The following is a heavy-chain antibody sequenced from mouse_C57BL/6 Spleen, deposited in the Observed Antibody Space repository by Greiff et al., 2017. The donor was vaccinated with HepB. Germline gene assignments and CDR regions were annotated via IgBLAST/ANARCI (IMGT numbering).Heavy chain of an antibody. Sequence: QVQLQQPGAELVKPGASVKLSCKASGYTFTSYWMQWVKQRPGQGLEWIGEIDPSDSYTNYNQKFKGKATLTVDTSSSTAYMQHSSLTSEDSAVYYCARPNYGSSYFDYWGQGTTLTVSS. CDR2: IDPSDSYT. CDR3: ARPNYGSSYFDY. J-gene: IGHJ2*01. V-gene: IGHV1-50*01. D-gene: IGHD1-1*01. CDR1: GYTFTSYW.